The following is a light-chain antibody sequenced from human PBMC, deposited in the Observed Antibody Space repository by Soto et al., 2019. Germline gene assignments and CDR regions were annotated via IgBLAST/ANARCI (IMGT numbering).Light chain of an antibody. CDR1: QSVSSNY. CDR3: QQRSNRPLT. CDR2: DAS. Sequence: EMVLTQSPGTLSLSPVERATLSCSSSQSVSSNYITWYQQKPGQAPRRLIYDASTRATGIPARFSGSGSGTDFTLTISSLDPEDFAVYYCQQRSNRPLTFGQGTRLEIK. J-gene: IGKJ5*01. V-gene: IGKV3-11*01.